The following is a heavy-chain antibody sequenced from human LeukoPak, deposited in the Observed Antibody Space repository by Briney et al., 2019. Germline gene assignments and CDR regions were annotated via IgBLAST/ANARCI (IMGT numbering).Heavy chain of an antibody. CDR2: MNPNSGNT. CDR3: ARVEMATILKWFDP. V-gene: IGHV1-8*02. D-gene: IGHD5-24*01. J-gene: IGHJ5*02. Sequence: ASVKVSCKAAEGTFTTYAISWVRQATGQGLEWMGWMNPNSGNTGYAQKFQGRVTMTRNTSISTAYMELSGLRSEDTAVYYCARVEMATILKWFDPWGQGTLVTVSS. CDR1: EGTFTTYA.